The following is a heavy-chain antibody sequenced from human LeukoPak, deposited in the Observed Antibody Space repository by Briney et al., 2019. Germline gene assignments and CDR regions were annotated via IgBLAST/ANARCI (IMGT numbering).Heavy chain of an antibody. J-gene: IGHJ4*02. D-gene: IGHD3-3*01. CDR1: GFTFSSYA. Sequence: GGSLRLSCAASGFTFSSYAMGWVRQAPGKGLEWVSSISGSGGSTYYADSVKGRFTISRDNSKNTLYLQMNSLRAEDTAVYYCAKDLGFWSGPFDYWGQGTLVTVSS. CDR2: ISGSGGST. V-gene: IGHV3-23*01. CDR3: AKDLGFWSGPFDY.